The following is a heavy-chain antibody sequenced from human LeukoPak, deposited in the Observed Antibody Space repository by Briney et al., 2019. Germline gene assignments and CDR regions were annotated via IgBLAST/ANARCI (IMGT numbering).Heavy chain of an antibody. J-gene: IGHJ5*02. CDR2: ISGSGGST. CDR1: GFTFSSYG. Sequence: GGSLRLSCAASGFTFSSYGMSWVRQAPGKGLEWVSAISGSGGSTYYADSVKGRFTISRDNSKNTLYLQMNSLRAEDTAVYYCAKDGSGYCSSTSCYGRGGLFDPWGQGTLVTVSS. CDR3: AKDGSGYCSSTSCYGRGGLFDP. V-gene: IGHV3-23*01. D-gene: IGHD2-2*01.